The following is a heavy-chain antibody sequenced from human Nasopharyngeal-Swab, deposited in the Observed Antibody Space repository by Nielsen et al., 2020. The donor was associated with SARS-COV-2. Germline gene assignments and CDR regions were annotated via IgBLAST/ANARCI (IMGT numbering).Heavy chain of an antibody. CDR2: ISAYNGNT. Sequence: ASVKVSCKASGYTFTSYGISWVRQAPGQGLEWMGWISAYNGNTNYAQKLQGRVTMTTDTSTSTAYMELRSLRSDDTAVYYCARVKQQLEFGGMDVWGQGTTVTVSS. D-gene: IGHD6-13*01. CDR1: GYTFTSYG. V-gene: IGHV1-18*01. CDR3: ARVKQQLEFGGMDV. J-gene: IGHJ6*02.